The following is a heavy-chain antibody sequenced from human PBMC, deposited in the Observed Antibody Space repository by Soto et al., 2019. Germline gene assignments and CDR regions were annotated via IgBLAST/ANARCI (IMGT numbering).Heavy chain of an antibody. J-gene: IGHJ4*02. D-gene: IGHD4-17*01. CDR3: ARAQTTVSSKKDY. Sequence: PGGSLRLSCAASGFTLSSYAMHWVRQAPGKGLEWVAVISYDGSNKHYADSVKGRFTISRDNSKNTLFLQMNSLRAEDTAVYYCARAQTTVSSKKDYWGQGTLVTVSS. V-gene: IGHV3-30-3*01. CDR1: GFTLSSYA. CDR2: ISYDGSNK.